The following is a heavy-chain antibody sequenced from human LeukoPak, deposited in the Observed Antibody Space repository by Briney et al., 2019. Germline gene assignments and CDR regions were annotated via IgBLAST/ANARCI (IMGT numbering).Heavy chain of an antibody. Sequence: GESLKISCKDSGYSFTSYWIGWVRQMPGKGLEWMGIIYPGDSDTRYSPSFQGQVTISADKSISTAYLQWSSLKASDTAMSYCARGHVDTAMDFDYWGQGTLVTVSS. J-gene: IGHJ4*02. CDR2: IYPGDSDT. CDR3: ARGHVDTAMDFDY. D-gene: IGHD5-18*01. V-gene: IGHV5-51*01. CDR1: GYSFTSYW.